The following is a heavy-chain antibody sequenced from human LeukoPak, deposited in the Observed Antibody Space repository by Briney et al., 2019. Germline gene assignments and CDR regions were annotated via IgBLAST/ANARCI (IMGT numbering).Heavy chain of an antibody. Sequence: SETLSLTCAVYGGSFSGYYWSWIRQPPGNGLEWIGEINHSGSTNYNPSLKSRVTISVDTSKNQFSLKLSSVTAADTAVYYCARSYGSGTKPVDYWGQGTLVTVSS. CDR3: ARSYGSGTKPVDY. D-gene: IGHD3-10*01. J-gene: IGHJ4*02. V-gene: IGHV4-34*01. CDR2: INHSGST. CDR1: GGSFSGYY.